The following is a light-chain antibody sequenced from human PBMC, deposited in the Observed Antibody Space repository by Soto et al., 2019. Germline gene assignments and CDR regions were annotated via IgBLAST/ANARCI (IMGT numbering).Light chain of an antibody. V-gene: IGLV1-44*01. CDR3: AAWDASLDGYV. CDR1: SSNLGDNT. Sequence: QSVLTQPPSASGTPGQRVTISCSTRSSNLGDNTVNWYQQVPGTAPKLLIYSYDQRPSGVPDRFSGSKSGTSASLAISGLQSEDEADYYCAAWDASLDGYVFGTGTKLTV. J-gene: IGLJ1*01. CDR2: SYD.